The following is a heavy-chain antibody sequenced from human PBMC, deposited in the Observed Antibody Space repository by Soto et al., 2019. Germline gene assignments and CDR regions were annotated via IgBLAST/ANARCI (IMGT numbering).Heavy chain of an antibody. CDR1: GYSFTSYW. V-gene: IGHV5-51*01. CDR3: ARGETGYSSDWCRR. Sequence: GEALKISCKGSGYSFTSYWIGWVRQMHGKGLEWMGIIYPGDSDIRYSPSFQGKVTISADKSLSTAYLKWSTQQAPDTPMYYCARGETGYSSDWCRRWGKGSRVTVAS. J-gene: IGHJ4*02. D-gene: IGHD6-19*01. CDR2: IYPGDSDI.